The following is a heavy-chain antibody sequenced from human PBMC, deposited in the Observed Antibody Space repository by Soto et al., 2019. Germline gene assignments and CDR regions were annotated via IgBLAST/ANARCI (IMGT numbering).Heavy chain of an antibody. CDR1: GGTFSSYA. D-gene: IGHD3-10*01. J-gene: IGHJ4*02. Sequence: QVQLVQSGAEVKKPGSSVKVSCKASGGTFSSYAISWVRQAPGQGLEWMGGIIPIFGTANYAQKFQGRVTITADESTSTAYMELSSLRSEDTAVYDCARDSNYYYGSGSYYNFDYWGQGTLVTVSS. V-gene: IGHV1-69*01. CDR3: ARDSNYYYGSGSYYNFDY. CDR2: IIPIFGTA.